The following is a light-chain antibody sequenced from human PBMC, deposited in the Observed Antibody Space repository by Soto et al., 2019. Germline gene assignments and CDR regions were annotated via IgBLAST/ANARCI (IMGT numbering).Light chain of an antibody. V-gene: IGKV3-20*01. J-gene: IGKJ4*01. CDR3: QQYGVSPT. CDR2: GEP. Sequence: DIVLMQSPGTLSLSPGERATISCRASQSISSNFLAWYQHKPGQAPRLLIYGEPSRATGIPDRFSGSASGTDFTLTISRLEPEDFAVYYCQQYGVSPTFGGGTKVDIK. CDR1: QSISSNF.